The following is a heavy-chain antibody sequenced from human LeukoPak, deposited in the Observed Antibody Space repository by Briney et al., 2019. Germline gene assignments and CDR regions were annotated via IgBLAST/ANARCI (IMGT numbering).Heavy chain of an antibody. CDR2: ISVGGGTT. CDR1: GFTFSTYS. D-gene: IGHD2/OR15-2a*01. Sequence: GGSLRLSCAASGFTFSTYSMNWVRQAPGRGLQWVSAISVGGGTTYHADSVKGRFIISRDNSENTLYLQMNSLRAEDTAIYYCVRTSNEYCLDENCYRGYFDHWGQGAPVTVSS. J-gene: IGHJ4*02. V-gene: IGHV3-23*01. CDR3: VRTSNEYCLDENCYRGYFDH.